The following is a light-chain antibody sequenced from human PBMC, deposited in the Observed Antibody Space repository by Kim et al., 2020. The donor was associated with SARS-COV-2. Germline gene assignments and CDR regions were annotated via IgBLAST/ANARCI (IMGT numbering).Light chain of an antibody. J-gene: IGLJ2*01. CDR3: QAWDSSTAV. CDR1: KLGDKY. V-gene: IGLV3-1*01. Sequence: SYELTQSPSVSVSPGQTASITCSGDKLGDKYACWYQQKPGQSPVLVIYQDSKRPSGIPERFSGSNSGNTATLTISGTQAMDEADYYCQAWDSSTAVFGGGTQLTV. CDR2: QDS.